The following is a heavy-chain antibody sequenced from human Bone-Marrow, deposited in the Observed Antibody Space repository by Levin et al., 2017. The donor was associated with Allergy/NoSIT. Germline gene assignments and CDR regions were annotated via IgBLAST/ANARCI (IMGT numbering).Heavy chain of an antibody. D-gene: IGHD3-9*01. CDR2: IYHSGST. V-gene: IGHV4-4*02. J-gene: IGHJ6*02. Sequence: SQTLSLTCAVSGGSISSSNWWSWVRQPPGKGLEWIGEIYHSGSTNYNPSLKSRVTISVDKSKNQFSLKLSSVTAADTAVYYCARDCRYYDILTGYSLPYYYGMDVWGQGTTVTVSS. CDR3: ARDCRYYDILTGYSLPYYYGMDV. CDR1: GGSISSSNW.